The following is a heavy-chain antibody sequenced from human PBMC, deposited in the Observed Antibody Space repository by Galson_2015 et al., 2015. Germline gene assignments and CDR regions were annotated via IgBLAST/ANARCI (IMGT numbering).Heavy chain of an antibody. J-gene: IGHJ4*02. CDR2: INHSGST. CDR3: ARGVGPAAPQWRGYFDY. V-gene: IGHV4-34*01. D-gene: IGHD2-2*01. CDR1: GGSFSGYY. Sequence: ETLSLTCAVYGGSFSGYYWSWIRQPPGKGLEWTGEINHSGSTNYNPSLKSRVTISVDTSKNQFSLKLSSVTAADTAVYYCARGVGPAAPQWRGYFDYWGQGTLVTVSS.